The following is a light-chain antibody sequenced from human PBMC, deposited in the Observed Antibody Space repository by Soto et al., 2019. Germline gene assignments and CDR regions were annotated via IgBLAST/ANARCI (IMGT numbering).Light chain of an antibody. CDR3: QPYNSYSGA. V-gene: IGKV1-5*03. CDR1: QTIRSW. Sequence: DLQMTQSPSSVAAYVGDRVSITCRASQTIRSWLAWYQHKPGIAPRLLIYQASTLKSGVPSRFSGSGSGTEFTLTISSLQPDDFATYYCQPYNSYSGAFGQGSKGDVK. J-gene: IGKJ1*01. CDR2: QAS.